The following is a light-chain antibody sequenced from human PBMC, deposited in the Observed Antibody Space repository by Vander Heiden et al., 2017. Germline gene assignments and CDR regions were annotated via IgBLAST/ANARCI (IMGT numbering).Light chain of an antibody. Sequence: DLQLTPPPSSLSASVGDRVTITCQASQDISNYLKWYQEKPGKARKIRIDDASNVETGVPSRGSGSGSGTDVTFTISSLKPEDSATYYCQQYDNLPMNFGQGTRLEIK. J-gene: IGKJ5*01. V-gene: IGKV1-33*01. CDR1: QDISNY. CDR3: QQYDNLPMN. CDR2: DAS.